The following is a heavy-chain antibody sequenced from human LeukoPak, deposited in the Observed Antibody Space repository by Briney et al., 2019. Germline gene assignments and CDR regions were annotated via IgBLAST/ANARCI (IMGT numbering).Heavy chain of an antibody. CDR2: ISSSGSTI. D-gene: IGHD5-24*01. J-gene: IGHJ6*03. Sequence: GGSLRLSCAASGFTFSSYEMNWVRQAPGKGLEWVSYISSSGSTIYYADSVKGRFTISRDNAKNSLYLQMNSLRAEDTAVYYCARDARMATTYYYYYYMDVWGKGTTVTVSS. CDR1: GFTFSSYE. V-gene: IGHV3-48*03. CDR3: ARDARMATTYYYYYYMDV.